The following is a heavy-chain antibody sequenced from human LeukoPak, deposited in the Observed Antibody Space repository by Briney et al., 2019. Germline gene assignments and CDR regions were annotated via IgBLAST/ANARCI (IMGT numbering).Heavy chain of an antibody. V-gene: IGHV3-53*01. J-gene: IGHJ5*02. CDR2: TYSGGST. D-gene: IGHD3-3*01. CDR3: ARDFSSRPYDFWSGYYFDP. Sequence: GGSLRLSCAASGFTFSSYSMNWVRQAPGKGLEWVSLTYSGGSTYYADPVKGRFTISRDNSKNTLYLQMNSLRAEDTAVYYCARDFSSRPYDFWSGYYFDPWGQGTLVTVSS. CDR1: GFTFSSYS.